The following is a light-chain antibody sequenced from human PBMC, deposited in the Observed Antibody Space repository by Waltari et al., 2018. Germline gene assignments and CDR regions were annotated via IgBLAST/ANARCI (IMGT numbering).Light chain of an antibody. CDR1: QSLLDSNGYNY. V-gene: IGKV2-28*01. CDR3: MQGLQTPWT. CDR2: LGS. Sequence: DIVMTQSPLSLSVTPGEPASISCRSSQSLLDSNGYNYLDWYLQKPGQSPQVLIYLGSDRASGVPDRLSGSGSGTVFTLSISRVEPEDVGVYYCMQGLQTPWTFGQGTKVEI. J-gene: IGKJ1*01.